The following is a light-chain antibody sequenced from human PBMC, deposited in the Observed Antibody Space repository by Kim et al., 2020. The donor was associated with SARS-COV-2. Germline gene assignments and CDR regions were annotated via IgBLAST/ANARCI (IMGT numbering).Light chain of an antibody. CDR1: NSGRAYD. Sequence: GAPGQPVTISGTGSNSGRAYDVHWYQQFPGSAPKLLIYGDIHRPSGVPDRFSGSKSGTSASLAITGLQGEDEADYFCQTYDSGHVVFGGGTQLTVL. CDR2: GDI. V-gene: IGLV1-40*01. CDR3: QTYDSGHVV. J-gene: IGLJ2*01.